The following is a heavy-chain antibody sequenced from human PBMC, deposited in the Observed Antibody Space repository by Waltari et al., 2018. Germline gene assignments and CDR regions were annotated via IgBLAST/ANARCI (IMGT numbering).Heavy chain of an antibody. Sequence: QVQLQESGPGLVKPSETLSLTCTVSGGSISSYYWSWIRQPPGKGLEWIGYIYYSGSTNYSPSLKGRVTISVDTSKNQFSLKLSSVTAADTAVYYCARVTAAAGFYWYFDLRGRGTLVTVSS. V-gene: IGHV4-59*01. CDR3: ARVTAAAGFYWYFDL. CDR2: IYYSGST. D-gene: IGHD6-13*01. J-gene: IGHJ2*01. CDR1: GGSISSYY.